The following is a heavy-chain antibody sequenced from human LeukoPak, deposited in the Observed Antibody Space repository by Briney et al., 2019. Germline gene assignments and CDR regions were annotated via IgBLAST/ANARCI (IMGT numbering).Heavy chain of an antibody. CDR1: GYTFTSYG. Sequence: ASVKVSCKASGYTFTSYGISWVRQAPGQGLEWMGWISAYNSNTNYAQKLQGRVTMTTDTSTSTAYMELRSLRSDDTAVYYCARGPRITIFGVVRWFDPWGQGTLVTVSS. D-gene: IGHD3-3*01. J-gene: IGHJ5*02. CDR3: ARGPRITIFGVVRWFDP. V-gene: IGHV1-18*01. CDR2: ISAYNSNT.